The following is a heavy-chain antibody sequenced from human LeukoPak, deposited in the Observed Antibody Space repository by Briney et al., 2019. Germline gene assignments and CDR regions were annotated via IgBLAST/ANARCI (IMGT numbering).Heavy chain of an antibody. V-gene: IGHV3-30-3*01. J-gene: IGHJ4*02. D-gene: IGHD1-26*01. CDR1: GFTFSSYA. CDR3: ARDLVGATGY. Sequence: PGGSLRLSCAASGFTFSSYAMHWVRQAPGKGLEWVAVMSYDGSNKYYADSVKGRFTISRDNSKNTLYLQMNSLRAEDTAVYYCARDLVGATGYWGQGTLVTVSS. CDR2: MSYDGSNK.